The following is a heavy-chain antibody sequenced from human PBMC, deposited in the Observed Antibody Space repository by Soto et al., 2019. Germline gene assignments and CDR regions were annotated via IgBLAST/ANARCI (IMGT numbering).Heavy chain of an antibody. D-gene: IGHD6-13*01. CDR2: IYPSGNT. V-gene: IGHV4-4*02. CDR3: ARVMGVAAGGPLDY. Sequence: QVQLQESGPRLVKPSATLSLTCAVSGDSVSSSHWSSWVRQPPGKGLEWIGEIYPSGNTNYNPSLKGRVTVSVDKSKNQFALKVTSVTAADTAVYYCARVMGVAAGGPLDYWGQGTLITVSS. J-gene: IGHJ4*02. CDR1: GDSVSSSHW.